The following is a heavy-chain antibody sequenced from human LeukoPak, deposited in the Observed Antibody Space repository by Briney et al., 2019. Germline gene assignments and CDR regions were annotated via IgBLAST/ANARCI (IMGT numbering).Heavy chain of an antibody. CDR3: AREDRIIGGTPTFDY. CDR1: GGPISSGDYY. J-gene: IGHJ4*02. V-gene: IGHV4-30-4*01. D-gene: IGHD3-16*01. CDR2: IYYSGST. Sequence: PSETLSLTCTVSGGPISSGDYYWSWIRQPPGKGLEWIGYIYYSGSTYYNPSLKSRVTISVDTSKNQFSLKLSSVTAADTAVYYCAREDRIIGGTPTFDYWGQGTLVTVSS.